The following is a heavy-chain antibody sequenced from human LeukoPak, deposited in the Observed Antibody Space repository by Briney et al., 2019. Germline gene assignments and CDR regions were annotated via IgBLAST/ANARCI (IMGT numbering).Heavy chain of an antibody. CDR2: IRYDGSNK. Sequence: GGSLRLSCAASGFTFSSYGMHCVRQAPGKGLEWMAFIRYDGSNKYYADSVKGRFTISRDNSKNTLYLQMNSLRAEDTAVYYCAKDGRGVRTMAATYYYYYGMDVWGQGTTVTVSS. V-gene: IGHV3-30*02. J-gene: IGHJ6*02. D-gene: IGHD6-25*01. CDR1: GFTFSSYG. CDR3: AKDGRGVRTMAATYYYYYGMDV.